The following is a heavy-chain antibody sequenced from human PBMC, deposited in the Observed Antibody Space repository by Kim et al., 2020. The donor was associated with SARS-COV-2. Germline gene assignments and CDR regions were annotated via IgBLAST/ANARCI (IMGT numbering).Heavy chain of an antibody. J-gene: IGHJ3*02. V-gene: IGHV3-53*01. CDR3: AMEGLGSGEPIGDI. Sequence: GGSLRLSCAASGFTVSSNYMSWVRQAPGKGLEWVSVIYSGGSTYYADSVKGRFTISRDNSKNTLYLQMNSLRAEDTAVYYCAMEGLGSGEPIGDIWGQGTMVTVSS. CDR2: IYSGGST. D-gene: IGHD6-19*01. CDR1: GFTVSSNY.